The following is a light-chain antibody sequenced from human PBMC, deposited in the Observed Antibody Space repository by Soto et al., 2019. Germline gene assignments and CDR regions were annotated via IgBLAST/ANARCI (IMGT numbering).Light chain of an antibody. CDR1: SSDVGAYNY. V-gene: IGLV2-14*01. CDR3: TSWTTSTTMK. Sequence: QSVLTQPASVSGSPGQSITISCTGTSSDVGAYNYVSRYQQHPGTAPKLMIYDVNIRPSGVSNRFSGSKSGNTASLTISGLQDEDEADYYCTSWTTSTTMKFGGGTKLT. CDR2: DVN. J-gene: IGLJ2*01.